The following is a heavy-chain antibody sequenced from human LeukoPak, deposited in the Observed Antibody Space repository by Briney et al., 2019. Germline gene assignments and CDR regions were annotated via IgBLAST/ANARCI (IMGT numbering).Heavy chain of an antibody. J-gene: IGHJ2*01. CDR3: ARDHRYFYDSGGYYISYFDL. V-gene: IGHV3-66*01. Sequence: GGSLRLSCAASGFAVSNNYMTWVRQAPGEGLEWVSVIYSDGCTYYADSVKGRFTISRDNSKNTLYLQMNSLRVEDTAVYYCARDHRYFYDSGGYYISYFDLRGRGTLVTVSS. D-gene: IGHD3-22*01. CDR1: GFAVSNNY. CDR2: IYSDGCT.